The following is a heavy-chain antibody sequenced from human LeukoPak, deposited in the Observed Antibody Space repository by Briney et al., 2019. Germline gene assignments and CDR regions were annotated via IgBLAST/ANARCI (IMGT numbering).Heavy chain of an antibody. CDR3: ARAVDFWSGYPQPNWFDP. J-gene: IGHJ5*02. Sequence: PGGSLRLSCAASEFTFSSYAMSWVRQAPGKGLEWVSAISGSGGSTYYADSVKGRFTISRDKSKNTLYLQMNSLRAEDTGVYYCARAVDFWSGYPQPNWFDPWGEGGLVTVSS. CDR2: ISGSGGST. D-gene: IGHD3-3*01. CDR1: EFTFSSYA. V-gene: IGHV3-23*01.